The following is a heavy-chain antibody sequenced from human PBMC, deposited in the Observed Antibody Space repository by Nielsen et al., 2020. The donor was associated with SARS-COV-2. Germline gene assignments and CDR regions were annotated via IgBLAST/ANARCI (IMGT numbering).Heavy chain of an antibody. Sequence: SLKISCAASGFTFSSYAMHWVRQAPGKGLEWVAVISYDGSNKYYADSVKGRFTISRDNSKNTLYLQMNSLRAEDTAVYYCARAERITKGGYGMDVWGQGTTVTVSS. D-gene: IGHD3-10*01. V-gene: IGHV3-30*04. J-gene: IGHJ6*02. CDR1: GFTFSSYA. CDR3: ARAERITKGGYGMDV. CDR2: ISYDGSNK.